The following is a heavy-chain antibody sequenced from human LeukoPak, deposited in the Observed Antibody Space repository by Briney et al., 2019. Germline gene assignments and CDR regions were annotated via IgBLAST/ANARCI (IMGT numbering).Heavy chain of an antibody. CDR1: GITFDDYA. Sequence: GGSLRLSCVVFGITFDDYAMHWVRQVPGKGLEWVSSISWNSGSKDYAESVRGRFTISRDTARNSLFLQMNGLRVEDMAIYYCAKDLNPGNLLHVFDYWGQGTLVTVSS. CDR2: ISWNSGSK. J-gene: IGHJ4*02. CDR3: AKDLNPGNLLHVFDY. V-gene: IGHV3-9*03.